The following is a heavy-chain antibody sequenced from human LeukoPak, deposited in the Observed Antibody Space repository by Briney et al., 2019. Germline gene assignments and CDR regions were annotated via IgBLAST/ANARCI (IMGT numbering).Heavy chain of an antibody. J-gene: IGHJ6*02. CDR1: GYTFTSYG. V-gene: IGHV1-18*01. CDR2: ISAYNGNT. Sequence: GASVKVSCKASGYTFTSYGISWVRQAPGQGLEWMGWISAYNGNTNYAQKLQGRVTMTTDTSTSTAYMELRSLRSDDTAVYYCARDYAQIFGVVIIRNYYGMDVWGQGTTVTVPS. D-gene: IGHD3-3*01. CDR3: ARDYAQIFGVVIIRNYYGMDV.